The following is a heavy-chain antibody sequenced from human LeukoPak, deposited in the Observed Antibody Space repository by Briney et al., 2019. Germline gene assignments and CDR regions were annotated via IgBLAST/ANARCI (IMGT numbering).Heavy chain of an antibody. CDR2: ISENGEST. CDR1: GFTFNTYA. V-gene: IGHV3-23*01. Sequence: PGGSLRLSCAASGFTFNTYAMIWVRQAPGKGLEWVPSISENGESTYYADSVKGRFTISRDNSRNTLYLQMNSLRAEDTAVYYCASYFHYGDYASLWYWGQGTLVTVSS. D-gene: IGHD4-17*01. CDR3: ASYFHYGDYASLWY. J-gene: IGHJ4*02.